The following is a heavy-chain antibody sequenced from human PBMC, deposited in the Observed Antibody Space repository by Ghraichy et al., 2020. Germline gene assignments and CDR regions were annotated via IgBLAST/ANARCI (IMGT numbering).Heavy chain of an antibody. V-gene: IGHV4-39*01. D-gene: IGHD3-22*01. J-gene: IGHJ3*02. CDR3: ARLMTSLTYYYDSSGSSHRCFDI. Sequence: SETLSLTCTVSGGSISSSSYYWGWIRQPPGKGLEWIGSIYYSGSTYYNPSLKSRVTISVDTSKNQFSLKLSSVTAADTAVYYCARLMTSLTYYYDSSGSSHRCFDIWVQGTMVIVSS. CDR1: GGSISSSSYY. CDR2: IYYSGST.